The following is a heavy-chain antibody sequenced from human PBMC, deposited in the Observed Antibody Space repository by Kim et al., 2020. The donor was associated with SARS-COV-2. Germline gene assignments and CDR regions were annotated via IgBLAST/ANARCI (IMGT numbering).Heavy chain of an antibody. CDR1: GFTFSTYA. J-gene: IGHJ4*02. Sequence: GGSLRLSCAASGFTFSTYAMSWVRQAPGKGLEWVSTISGSGGSTYYADSVKGRFTISRDNSKNTLYLQMNSLRVEDTAVYYCAKVPPRVGATGWGYYFDYWGQGTLVTVSS. CDR2: ISGSGGST. CDR3: AKVPPRVGATGWGYYFDY. V-gene: IGHV3-23*01. D-gene: IGHD1-26*01.